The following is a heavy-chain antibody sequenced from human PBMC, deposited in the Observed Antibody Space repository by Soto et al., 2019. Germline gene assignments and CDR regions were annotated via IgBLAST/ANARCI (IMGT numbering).Heavy chain of an antibody. V-gene: IGHV3-11*06. CDR1: GFTFSDYY. CDR3: ERSSDYYDSSGAIDY. J-gene: IGHJ4*02. D-gene: IGHD3-22*01. CDR2: ISSSSSYT. Sequence: GGSLRLSCAASGFTFSDYYMSWIRQAPGKGLEWVSYISSSSSYTNYADSVKGRFTISRDNAKNSLYLQMNSLRAEDTAVYYCERSSDYYDSSGAIDYWGQGTLVTVYS.